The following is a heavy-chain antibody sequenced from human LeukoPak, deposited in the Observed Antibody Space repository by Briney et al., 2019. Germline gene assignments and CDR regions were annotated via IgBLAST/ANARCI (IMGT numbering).Heavy chain of an antibody. D-gene: IGHD6-13*01. V-gene: IGHV1-69*06. CDR3: ARGRIRIAAASGFDP. CDR2: IIPIFGTA. Sequence: ASVKVSCKASGGTFSSYAIGWVRQAPGQGLEWMGGIIPIFGTANYAQKFQGRVTITADKSTSTAYMELSSLRSEDTAVYYCARGRIRIAAASGFDPWGQGTLVTVSS. CDR1: GGTFSSYA. J-gene: IGHJ5*02.